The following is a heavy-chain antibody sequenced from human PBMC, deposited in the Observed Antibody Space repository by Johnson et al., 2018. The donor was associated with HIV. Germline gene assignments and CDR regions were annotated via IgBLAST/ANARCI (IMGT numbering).Heavy chain of an antibody. CDR1: GFTFSTYA. Sequence: QVQLVESGGGVVQPGRSLRLSCAASGFTFSTYAMHWVRQAPGKGLEWVAVISYGGNNKYYADSVKGRFTISRENSKNTLYLQMNSLRPEDTGIYYCARDFQWLEAFDILGQGTMVTVSS. CDR2: ISYGGNNK. D-gene: IGHD6-19*01. CDR3: ARDFQWLEAFDI. J-gene: IGHJ3*02. V-gene: IGHV3-30-3*01.